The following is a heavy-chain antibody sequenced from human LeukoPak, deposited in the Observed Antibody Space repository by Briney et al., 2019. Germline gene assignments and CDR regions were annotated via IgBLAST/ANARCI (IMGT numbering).Heavy chain of an antibody. CDR3: ARDIPLLLLGYYFDY. CDR1: GGSISSSNW. Sequence: PSETLSLTCAVSGGSISSSNWWSWVRQPPGKGLEWIGEIYHSGSTNYNPSLKSRVTISVDTSKNQFSLKLSSVTAADTAVYYCARDIPLLLLGYYFDYWGRGTLVTVSS. V-gene: IGHV4-4*02. D-gene: IGHD2-21*02. CDR2: IYHSGST. J-gene: IGHJ4*02.